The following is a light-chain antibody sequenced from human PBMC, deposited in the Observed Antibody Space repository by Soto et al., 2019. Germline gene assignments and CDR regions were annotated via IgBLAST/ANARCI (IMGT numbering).Light chain of an antibody. J-gene: IGLJ2*01. V-gene: IGLV2-23*02. CDR2: EVS. Sequence: QSVLTQPASVSGSPGQSIAISCTGTSSDFGTDNLVSWFQQYPGKAPKLMISEVSKRPSGVSDRFSGSKSGNTASLTISGLQPEDEADYYCCSYASSTTDVIFGGGTKLTVL. CDR3: CSYASSTTDVI. CDR1: SSDFGTDNL.